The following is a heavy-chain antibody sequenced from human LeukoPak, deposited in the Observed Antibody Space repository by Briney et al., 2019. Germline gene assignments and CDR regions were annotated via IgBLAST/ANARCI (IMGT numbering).Heavy chain of an antibody. D-gene: IGHD4-11*01. CDR1: GFTFDDYA. CDR3: AKAQGVDYNGFGADGMDV. CDR2: ISWNSGSI. Sequence: GGSLRLSCAASGFTFDDYAMHWVRQAPGKGLECVSGISWNSGSIGYADSVKRRFTISRDNAKNSLYLQMSSLRAEDTALYYCAKAQGVDYNGFGADGMDVWGQGTTVTVSS. J-gene: IGHJ6*02. V-gene: IGHV3-9*01.